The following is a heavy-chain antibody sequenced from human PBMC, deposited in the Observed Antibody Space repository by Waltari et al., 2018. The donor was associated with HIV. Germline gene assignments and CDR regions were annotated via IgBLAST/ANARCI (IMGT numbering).Heavy chain of an antibody. CDR3: AKIGHSVEWLLSYFDF. Sequence: QVQLVESGGGVVKPGKSQSLSCASFSSYSMHLTRPAPGRGLEWVELISHDGRQKYYADSVKGRFTISRDNSKNTLYLQMNSLRVEDTAVYFCAKIGHSVEWLLSYFDFWGQGTLVTVSS. CDR2: ISHDGRQK. CDR1: SFSSYS. V-gene: IGHV3-30-3*02. J-gene: IGHJ4*02. D-gene: IGHD3-3*01.